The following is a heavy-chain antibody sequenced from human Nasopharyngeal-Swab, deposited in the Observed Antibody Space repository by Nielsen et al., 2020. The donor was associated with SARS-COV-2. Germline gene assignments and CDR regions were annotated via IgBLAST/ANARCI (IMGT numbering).Heavy chain of an antibody. Sequence: ASVKVSCKASGYSFTNYGVNWVRQAPGQGLEWMGWINTKTGNPTYAQGFTGRFVFSLDTSVTTAYLQISSLEVENTAVYYCARDGTHCSGGTCFDNWGQETLVTVSS. CDR1: GYSFTNYG. D-gene: IGHD2-15*01. CDR3: ARDGTHCSGGTCFDN. J-gene: IGHJ5*02. CDR2: INTKTGNP. V-gene: IGHV7-4-1*02.